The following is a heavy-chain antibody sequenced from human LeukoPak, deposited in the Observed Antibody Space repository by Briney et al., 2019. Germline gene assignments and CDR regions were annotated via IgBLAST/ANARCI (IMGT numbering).Heavy chain of an antibody. V-gene: IGHV1-46*01. J-gene: IGHJ3*02. Sequence: GASVKVSCKAFGYTFTSNYMHWVRQAPGQGPEWMGVISPSGGSTTYAQKFQGRVTLTRDMSTSTDYLELSSLRSEDTAVYYCARDWRYSGSYNPSDAFDIWGQGTMVTVSS. CDR3: ARDWRYSGSYNPSDAFDI. CDR1: GYTFTSNY. CDR2: ISPSGGST. D-gene: IGHD1-26*01.